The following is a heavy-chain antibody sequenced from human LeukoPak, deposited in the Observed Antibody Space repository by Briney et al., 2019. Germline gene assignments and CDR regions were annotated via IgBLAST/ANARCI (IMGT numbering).Heavy chain of an antibody. CDR1: GFTFSSYS. Sequence: GSLRLSCAASGFTFSSYSMNWVRQSPGKGLEWISSVSNNNAIFYADSVKGRFTISRDNARNSLYLQMFSLKVEDTAVYYCARDRQLYLWGQGTLVTVSS. CDR3: ARDRQLYL. J-gene: IGHJ5*02. V-gene: IGHV3-21*01. CDR2: VSNNNAI. D-gene: IGHD1-1*01.